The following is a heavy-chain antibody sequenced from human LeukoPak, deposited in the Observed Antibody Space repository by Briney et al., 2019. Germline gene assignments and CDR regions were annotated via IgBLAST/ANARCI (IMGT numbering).Heavy chain of an antibody. CDR1: GFTFSDYY. J-gene: IGHJ6*02. V-gene: IGHV3-11*01. Sequence: GGSLRLSCAASGFTFSDYYMSWIRQAPGKGLEWVSYISSSGSTIYYADSVKGRFTISRDNAKNSLYLQMNSLRAEDTAVYYCARGSYDILTGYFSYYYYGMDVWGQGTTVTASS. CDR3: ARGSYDILTGYFSYYYYGMDV. CDR2: ISSSGSTI. D-gene: IGHD3-9*01.